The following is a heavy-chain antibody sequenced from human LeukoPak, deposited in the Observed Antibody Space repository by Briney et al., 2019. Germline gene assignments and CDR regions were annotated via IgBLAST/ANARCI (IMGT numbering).Heavy chain of an antibody. CDR1: GFTFSSYS. Sequence: GGSLRLSCAASGFTFSSYSMHWVRQAPGKGLEWVAVISYDGSNKYYADSVKGRFTISRDNSKNTLYLQMNSLRAEDTAVYYCARDGSDCSSTSCYDYWGQGTLVTVSS. V-gene: IGHV3-30*04. D-gene: IGHD2-2*01. CDR2: ISYDGSNK. J-gene: IGHJ4*02. CDR3: ARDGSDCSSTSCYDY.